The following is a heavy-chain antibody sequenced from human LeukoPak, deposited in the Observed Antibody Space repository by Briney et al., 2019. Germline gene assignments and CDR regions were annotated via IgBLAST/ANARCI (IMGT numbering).Heavy chain of an antibody. CDR2: INHSGST. CDR3: ARVSGYSYGWYGAFDI. J-gene: IGHJ3*02. Sequence: SETLSLTCAVYGGSFSGYYWSWIRQPPGKGLEWIGEINHSGSTNYNPSLKSRVTISVDTSKNQFSLKLSSVTAADTAVYYCARVSGYSYGWYGAFDIWGQGTMVTVSS. V-gene: IGHV4-34*01. D-gene: IGHD5-18*01. CDR1: GGSFSGYY.